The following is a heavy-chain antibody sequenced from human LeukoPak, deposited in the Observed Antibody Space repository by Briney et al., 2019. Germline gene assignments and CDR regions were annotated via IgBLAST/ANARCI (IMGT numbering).Heavy chain of an antibody. CDR2: IRYDGSNK. CDR1: GFTFSSYG. V-gene: IGHV3-30*02. CDR3: ARSRLEDPRPDKYSGSFYDAFDI. J-gene: IGHJ3*02. D-gene: IGHD1-26*01. Sequence: GGSLRLSCAASGFTFSSYGMHWVRQAPGKGLEWVAFIRYDGSNKYYADSVKGRFTISRDNSKNTLYLQMNSLRAEDTAVYYCARSRLEDPRPDKYSGSFYDAFDIWGQGTMVTVSS.